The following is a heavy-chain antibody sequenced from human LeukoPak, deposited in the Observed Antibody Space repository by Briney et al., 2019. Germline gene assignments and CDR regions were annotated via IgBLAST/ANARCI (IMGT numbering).Heavy chain of an antibody. Sequence: GGSLRLSCAASGFTFSNYEMNWVRQTPGKGLEWVPFISDNGKAKSYVDSVRGRFIISRDNSKNTGYLQMNSLRGDDTAVYYCAKSTGYSSGWFDYWGQGTLVTVS. V-gene: IGHV3-48*03. CDR3: AKSTGYSSGWFDY. CDR2: ISDNGKAK. CDR1: GFTFSNYE. D-gene: IGHD6-19*01. J-gene: IGHJ4*02.